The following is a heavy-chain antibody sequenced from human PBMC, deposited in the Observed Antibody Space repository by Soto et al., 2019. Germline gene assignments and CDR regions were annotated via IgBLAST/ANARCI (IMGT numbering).Heavy chain of an antibody. D-gene: IGHD4-4*01. CDR1: GFTFSNAW. Sequence: PVGSLRLSCAASGFTFSNAWMSWVRQAPGKGLEWVGRIKSKTDGGTTDYAAPVKGRFTISRDDSKNTLYLQMNSLKTEDTAVYYCTTDQNSNYGGFDYWGQGTLVTVSS. CDR3: TTDQNSNYGGFDY. CDR2: IKSKTDGGTT. J-gene: IGHJ4*02. V-gene: IGHV3-15*01.